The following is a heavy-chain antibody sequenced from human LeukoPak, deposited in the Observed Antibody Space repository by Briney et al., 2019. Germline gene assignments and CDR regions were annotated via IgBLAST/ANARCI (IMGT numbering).Heavy chain of an antibody. CDR3: ARGYLEWPDYYMDV. J-gene: IGHJ6*03. CDR1: GFTFSSYS. D-gene: IGHD3-3*01. V-gene: IGHV3-21*01. CDR2: ISSSSSYI. Sequence: GGSLRLSCAASGFTFSSYSMNWVRQAPGKGLEWVSSISSSSSYIYYADSVKGRFTISRDNAKNSLYLQMNSLRAEDTAVYYCARGYLEWPDYYMDVWGKGTTVTVSS.